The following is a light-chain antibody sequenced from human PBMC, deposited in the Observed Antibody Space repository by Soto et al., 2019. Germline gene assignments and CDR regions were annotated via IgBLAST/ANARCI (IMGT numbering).Light chain of an antibody. CDR2: DAS. V-gene: IGKV3-11*01. J-gene: IGKJ2*01. CDR3: QQRSDWPT. CDR1: KSVNSY. Sequence: EIVLTQSPASLSLSPGERATLFCRASKSVNSYLAWYQQKPGQAPRLLIYDASNRAAGIPARFGGSGSGTDFTLTISSLEPEDVAVYYCQQRSDWPTFGQGTKLEI.